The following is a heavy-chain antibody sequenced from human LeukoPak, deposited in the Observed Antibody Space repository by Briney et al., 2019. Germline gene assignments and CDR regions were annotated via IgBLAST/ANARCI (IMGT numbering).Heavy chain of an antibody. CDR3: ARAGGRYYGSGSPFDY. Sequence: SETLSLTCAVYGGSFSGYYWSWIRQPPGKGLEWIGEINHSGSTNYNPSLKSRVTISVDTSKNQFSLKLSSVTAADTAVYYCARAGGRYYGSGSPFDYWGQGTLVTVSS. D-gene: IGHD3-10*01. V-gene: IGHV4-34*01. CDR2: INHSGST. J-gene: IGHJ4*02. CDR1: GGSFSGYY.